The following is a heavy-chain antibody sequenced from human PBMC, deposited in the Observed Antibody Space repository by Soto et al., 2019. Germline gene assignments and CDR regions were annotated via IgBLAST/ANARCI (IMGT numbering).Heavy chain of an antibody. Sequence: QVQLVQSGAEVKKPGASVKVSCKASGYTFTSYGISWVRQAPGQGLEWMGWISAHDGNTTDAQKLQGRDTTTTATSSSTAYLVLRSLRSGTAAVYSCGRDLSYTMCEYWGQGTLVTVS. J-gene: IGHJ4*02. D-gene: IGHD3-10*02. CDR1: GYTFTSYG. CDR3: GRDLSYTMCEY. CDR2: ISAHDGNT. V-gene: IGHV1-18*01.